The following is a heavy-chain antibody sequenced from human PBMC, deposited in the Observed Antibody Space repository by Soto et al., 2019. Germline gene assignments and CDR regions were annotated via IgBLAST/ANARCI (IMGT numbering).Heavy chain of an antibody. CDR2: ISYDGSNK. CDR1: GFTFSSYA. D-gene: IGHD6-13*01. Sequence: XGSLILSCAASGFTFSSYAVHWVRQAPGKGLDWVAVISYDGSNKYYADSVKGRFTISRDNSKNTLYLQMNSLRAEDTAVYYCARGVTLAAAGSYYYYGMDVWGQGTTVTVSS. J-gene: IGHJ6*02. CDR3: ARGVTLAAAGSYYYYGMDV. V-gene: IGHV3-30-3*01.